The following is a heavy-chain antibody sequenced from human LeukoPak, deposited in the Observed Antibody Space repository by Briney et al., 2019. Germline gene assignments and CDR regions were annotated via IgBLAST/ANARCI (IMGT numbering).Heavy chain of an antibody. Sequence: SETLSLTCTVSGGSISRFYWSWLPQPAGKGLEGIGRIYTGGSTNYNPSLKSRVTMSVDTSKNQFSLKLSSVSAADTAVYYCARDVVAAAGTWDHWGQGTLVTVSS. V-gene: IGHV4-4*07. CDR2: IYTGGST. J-gene: IGHJ4*02. CDR3: ARDVVAAAGTWDH. CDR1: GGSISRFY. D-gene: IGHD6-13*01.